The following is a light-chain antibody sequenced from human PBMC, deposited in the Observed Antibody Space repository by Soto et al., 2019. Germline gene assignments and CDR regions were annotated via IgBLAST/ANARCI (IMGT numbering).Light chain of an antibody. CDR1: QSARNK. CDR2: YIS. CDR3: QQHNQWPIT. Sequence: IVMTQSPDTLSVSPGERATLSCRASQSARNKLAWYQQKPGQAPRLLIYYISTRATGIPARFSGSGSGTEFTLTINSLQSEDSAVYYCQQHNQWPITFGQGTRLEIK. V-gene: IGKV3D-15*01. J-gene: IGKJ5*01.